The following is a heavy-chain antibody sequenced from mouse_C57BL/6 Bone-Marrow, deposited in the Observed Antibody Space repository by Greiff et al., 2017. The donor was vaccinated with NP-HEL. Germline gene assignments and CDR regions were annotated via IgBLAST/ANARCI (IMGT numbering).Heavy chain of an antibody. CDR3: VRGYSNYFYWYFDV. CDR1: GFTFNTYA. J-gene: IGHJ1*03. Sequence: EVQLQQSGGGLVQPKGSLKLSCAASGFTFNTYAMHWVRQAPGKGLEWVARIRSKSSNYATYYADSVKDRFTISRDDSQSMLYLQMNNLKTEDTAMYYCVRGYSNYFYWYFDVWGTGTTVTVSS. D-gene: IGHD2-5*01. CDR2: IRSKSSNYAT. V-gene: IGHV10-3*01.